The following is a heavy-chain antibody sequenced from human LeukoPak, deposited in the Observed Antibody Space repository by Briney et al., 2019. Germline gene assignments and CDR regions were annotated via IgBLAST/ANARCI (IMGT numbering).Heavy chain of an antibody. J-gene: IGHJ4*02. CDR1: GFDFSSYW. V-gene: IGHV3-74*01. CDR3: ARWGYYSNYDY. Sequence: GGSLRLSCAASGFDFSSYWMYWVRQAPGKGLVWVSRINTDGSSTTYADSVKGRFTISRDNSKNTLYLQMGSLRAEDMAVYYCARWGYYSNYDYWGQGTLVTVSS. D-gene: IGHD4-11*01. CDR2: INTDGSST.